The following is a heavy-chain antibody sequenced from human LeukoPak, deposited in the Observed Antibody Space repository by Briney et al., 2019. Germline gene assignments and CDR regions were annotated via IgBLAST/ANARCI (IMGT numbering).Heavy chain of an antibody. CDR3: ARGTSSSDFDY. Sequence: SETLSLTCTVSGGSISSSTYFWGWIRQPPGKGLEWIGEINHSGSTNYNPSLKSRVTISVDTSENQFSLKLSSVTAADTAVYYCARGTSSSDFDYWGQGTLVTVSS. CDR2: INHSGST. CDR1: GGSISSSTYF. D-gene: IGHD6-6*01. V-gene: IGHV4-39*07. J-gene: IGHJ4*02.